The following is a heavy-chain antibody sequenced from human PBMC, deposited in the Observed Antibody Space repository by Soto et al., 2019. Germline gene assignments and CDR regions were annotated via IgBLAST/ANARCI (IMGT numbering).Heavy chain of an antibody. Sequence: PGGSLRLSCAASVFTFYNYVMTWVRQAPGKGLEWVAGISGNGARAYYGDSVKGRFIVSRDNSKNTQYLQMNSLRVEDTALYYCAKRFDDSSTWSFDHWGLGTLVTVSS. J-gene: IGHJ4*02. CDR3: AKRFDDSSTWSFDH. D-gene: IGHD6-6*01. V-gene: IGHV3-23*01. CDR1: VFTFYNYV. CDR2: ISGNGARA.